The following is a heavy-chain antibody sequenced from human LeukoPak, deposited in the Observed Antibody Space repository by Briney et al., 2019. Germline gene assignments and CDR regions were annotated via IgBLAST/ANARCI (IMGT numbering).Heavy chain of an antibody. CDR3: AGVTPTHQMIAAAGTWDYFDY. CDR1: GGSFSGYY. Sequence: SETLSLTCAVYGGSFSGYYWSWIRQPPGKGLEWIGEINHSGSTNYNPSLKSRVTISVDTSRNQFSLKLSSVTAADTAVYYCAGVTPTHQMIAAAGTWDYFDYWGQGTLVTVSS. V-gene: IGHV4-34*01. CDR2: INHSGST. J-gene: IGHJ4*02. D-gene: IGHD6-13*01.